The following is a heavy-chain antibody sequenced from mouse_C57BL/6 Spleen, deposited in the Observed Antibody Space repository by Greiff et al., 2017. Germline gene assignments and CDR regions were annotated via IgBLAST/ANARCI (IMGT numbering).Heavy chain of an antibody. CDR3: ARRRDGNSRIWGYAMDY. CDR2: INPNYGTT. J-gene: IGHJ4*01. V-gene: IGHV1-39*01. CDR1: GYSFTDYN. D-gene: IGHD2-1*01. Sequence: EVKLVESGPELVKPGASVKISCKASGYSFTDYNMNWVKQSNGKSLEWIGVINPNYGTTSYNQKFKGKATLTVDQSSSTAYMQLNSLTSEDSAVYYCARRRDGNSRIWGYAMDYWGQGTSVTVSS.